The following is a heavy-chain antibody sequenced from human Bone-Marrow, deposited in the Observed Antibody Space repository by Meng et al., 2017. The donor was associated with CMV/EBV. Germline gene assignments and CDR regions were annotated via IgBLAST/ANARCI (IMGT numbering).Heavy chain of an antibody. J-gene: IGHJ4*02. CDR3: ARTLTRYHPTGV. CDR1: GFTFSSYS. CDR2: ISSSSSYI. Sequence: GESLKISCAASGFTFSSYSMNWVRQAPGKGLEWVSSISSSSSYIYYADSVKGRLTISRDNAKNSPYLQMNRLRAEDTDVYYYARTLTRYHPTGVWGQGTLVTVSS. V-gene: IGHV3-21*01. D-gene: IGHD2-2*01.